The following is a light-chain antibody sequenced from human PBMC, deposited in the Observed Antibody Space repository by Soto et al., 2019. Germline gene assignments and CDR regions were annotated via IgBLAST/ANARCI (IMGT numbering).Light chain of an antibody. CDR3: TSYTSSRTYV. V-gene: IGLV2-14*03. Sequence: QSVLTQPASVSGSPGQSITVSCTGTSNDVGAYNYVSWYQQHPGTAPKLMIYDVSNRPSGVSNRFSGSKSGNTASLTISGLQAEDEADYNCTSYTSSRTYVFGTGTKVTVL. CDR2: DVS. J-gene: IGLJ1*01. CDR1: SNDVGAYNY.